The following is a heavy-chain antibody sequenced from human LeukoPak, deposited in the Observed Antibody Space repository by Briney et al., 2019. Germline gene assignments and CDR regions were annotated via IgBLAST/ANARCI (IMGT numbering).Heavy chain of an antibody. J-gene: IGHJ4*02. CDR1: GFTFSTSA. V-gene: IGHV3-23*01. CDR2: INGSGST. D-gene: IGHD3-3*01. CDR3: AKVRPYDFWSGYNGGVDY. Sequence: GGSLRLSCAASGFTFSTSAMSWVRQAPGKGLEWVSAINGSGSTYYADSVKGRFTISRDNSKNTLYLQMNSLRAEDTAVYYCAKVRPYDFWSGYNGGVDYWGQGTLVTVSS.